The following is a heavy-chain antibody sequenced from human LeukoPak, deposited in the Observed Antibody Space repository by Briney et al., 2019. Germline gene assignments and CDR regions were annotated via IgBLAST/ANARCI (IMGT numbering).Heavy chain of an antibody. V-gene: IGHV4-30-2*01. Sequence: SETLSLTCAVSGGSINSSGYSWSWIRQPPGKGLEWIGYIYHSGSTYYNPSLNSRVTLSVDRSKNQFSLKLSSVTAADTAVYYCARGPAGSYYGFDYWGQGTLVTVSS. CDR3: ARGPAGSYYGFDY. J-gene: IGHJ4*02. D-gene: IGHD1-26*01. CDR1: GGSINSSGYS. CDR2: IYHSGST.